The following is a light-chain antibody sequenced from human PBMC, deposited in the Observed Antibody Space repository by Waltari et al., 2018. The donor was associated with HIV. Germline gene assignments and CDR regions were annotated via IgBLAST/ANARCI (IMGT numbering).Light chain of an antibody. CDR3: QVWDRPSDQWV. CDR2: DNV. J-gene: IGLJ3*02. V-gene: IGLV3-21*01. Sequence: YVLTQPPSVSVAPGEMARLTCGGNNLGNKGVHWYQLKSGQAPLLVIFDNVDRPSRITERFSGSISGFTATLAISRVEPGDEAVYYCQVWDRPSDQWVFGGGTTLIV. CDR1: NLGNKG.